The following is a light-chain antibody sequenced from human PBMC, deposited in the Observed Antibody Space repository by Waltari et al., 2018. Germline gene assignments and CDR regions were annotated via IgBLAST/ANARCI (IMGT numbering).Light chain of an antibody. Sequence: EIVLTQSPATLSLSPGERATVPCRASQSVGRHLAWYQQKPGQAPRLLIFDASDRAADTPARFSGSGSGTDFTLTISSLEPEDFVVYYCQQRSTWPSVTFGGGTKVEIK. V-gene: IGKV3-11*01. CDR2: DAS. J-gene: IGKJ4*01. CDR1: QSVGRH. CDR3: QQRSTWPSVT.